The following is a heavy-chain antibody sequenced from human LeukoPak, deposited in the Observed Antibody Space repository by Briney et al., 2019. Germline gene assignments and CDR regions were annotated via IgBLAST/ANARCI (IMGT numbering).Heavy chain of an antibody. D-gene: IGHD6-13*01. Sequence: GGSLRLSCAASGFTVSSNYMSWVRQAPGKGLEWVSSISGTGSGTNYADSVKGRFTISRDNSKNTLYLQLSDLRAEDTATYYCAKDVGYSTSWYGGYFDYWGQGTLLSVSS. J-gene: IGHJ4*02. V-gene: IGHV3-23*01. CDR2: ISGTGSGT. CDR3: AKDVGYSTSWYGGYFDY. CDR1: GFTVSSNY.